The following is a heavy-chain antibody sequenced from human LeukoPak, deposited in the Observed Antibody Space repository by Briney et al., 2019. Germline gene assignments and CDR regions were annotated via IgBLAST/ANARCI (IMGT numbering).Heavy chain of an antibody. CDR2: IYCSGNT. CDR3: ARHDYGIDY. CDR1: GDSISSSHYY. Sequence: SETLSLTCTVSGDSISSSHYYWGWIRQPPGKGLEWIGSIYCSGNTYYNPSLKSRVTISVDTSKNQFSLKLGSVTAADTAVYYCARHDYGIDYWGQGTLVTVSS. V-gene: IGHV4-39*07. J-gene: IGHJ4*02. D-gene: IGHD4-17*01.